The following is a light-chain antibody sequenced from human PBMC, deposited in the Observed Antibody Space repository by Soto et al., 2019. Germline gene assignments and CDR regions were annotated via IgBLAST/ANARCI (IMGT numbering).Light chain of an antibody. CDR2: QVT. Sequence: QSALTQPASASGSPGQSITISCTGTSSDRAIYNYVSWYQQQPGKAPKLMIYQVTNRPSGVSNRLSGSRSGNTASLTISGLQAEDEADYYCSSYTDSSNYVFGTGTKVTVL. V-gene: IGLV2-14*01. CDR3: SSYTDSSNYV. CDR1: SSDRAIYNY. J-gene: IGLJ1*01.